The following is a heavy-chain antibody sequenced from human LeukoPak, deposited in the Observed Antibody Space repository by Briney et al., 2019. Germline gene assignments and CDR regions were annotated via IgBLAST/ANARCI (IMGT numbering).Heavy chain of an antibody. V-gene: IGHV3-74*01. Sequence: GGSLRLSCAASGFTFSSYWMHWVRQAPGKGLVWVSRISGDGSTTRYADSVKGRFSISRDNSKNTLYLQMNSLRAEDTAVYYCAYSCSGDSCAFFDFWGQGTLVTVSS. J-gene: IGHJ4*02. CDR2: ISGDGSTT. CDR3: AYSCSGDSCAFFDF. D-gene: IGHD2-15*01. CDR1: GFTFSSYW.